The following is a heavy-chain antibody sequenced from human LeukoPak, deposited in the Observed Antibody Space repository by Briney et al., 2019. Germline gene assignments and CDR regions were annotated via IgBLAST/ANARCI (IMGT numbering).Heavy chain of an antibody. V-gene: IGHV4-61*01. CDR1: GYSINNGYF. J-gene: IGHJ5*02. CDR2: IYYTGNT. D-gene: IGHD5-24*01. CDR3: ARDRLQLQS. Sequence: SETLSLTCTVSGYSINNGYFWGWIRQPPGKGLEWIGYIYYTGNTNYNPSLKSRVTISVDTSKNQFSLKLSSVTAADTAVYYCARDRLQLQSWGQGTLVTVSS.